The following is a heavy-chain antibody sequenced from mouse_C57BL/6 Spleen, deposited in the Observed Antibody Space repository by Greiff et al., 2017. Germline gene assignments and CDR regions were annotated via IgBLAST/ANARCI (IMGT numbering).Heavy chain of an antibody. CDR1: GFSLTGYG. J-gene: IGHJ1*03. CDR2: IWRGGSP. V-gene: IGHV2-5*01. CDR3: AKNIGSSYWYFDV. Sequence: VKLQESGPGLVQPSQSLSLTCTVSGFSLTGYGVHWVRQSPGNGLEWLGVIWRGGSPAYNAAFMSRLSITKDNSKSQVFFQMNSLQADDTDIYNCAKNIGSSYWYFDVWGTGTTVTVSS. D-gene: IGHD1-1*01.